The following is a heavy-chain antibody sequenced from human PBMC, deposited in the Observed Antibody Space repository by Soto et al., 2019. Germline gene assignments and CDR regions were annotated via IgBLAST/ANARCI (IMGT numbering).Heavy chain of an antibody. Sequence: EVQLVDSGGDLIQPGGSLRLSCGASGFTVSGNSLSWVRQAPGKGLEWVSYIYIDGSTYYADSVRGRFTLTRDNSKNTLYLQMNNLRGEDTAVYYCSLDGGSGTAVAGIQYSGMDVWGQGTTVTVSS. CDR1: GFTVSGNS. CDR3: SLDGGSGTAVAGIQYSGMDV. V-gene: IGHV3-53*01. J-gene: IGHJ6*02. D-gene: IGHD6-19*01. CDR2: IYIDGST.